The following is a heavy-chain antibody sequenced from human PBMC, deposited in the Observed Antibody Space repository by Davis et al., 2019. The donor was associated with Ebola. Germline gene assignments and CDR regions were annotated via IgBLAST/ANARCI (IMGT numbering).Heavy chain of an antibody. CDR3: TRGGEYCDSTSCFDF. V-gene: IGHV1-69*06. J-gene: IGHJ4*02. D-gene: IGHD2-2*01. Sequence: SVKVSCKVSGGTFSSYGISWVRQAPGQGLEWMGGIIPVFDTANYAPNFHDRVTIIADKSTNTAYMELSSLRPEDTAISYCTRGGEYCDSTSCFDFWGQGTQVTVSS. CDR1: GGTFSSYG. CDR2: IIPVFDTA.